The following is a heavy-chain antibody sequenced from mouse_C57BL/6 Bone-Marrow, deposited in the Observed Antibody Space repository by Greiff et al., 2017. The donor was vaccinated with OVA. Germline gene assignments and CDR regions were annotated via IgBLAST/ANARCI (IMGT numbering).Heavy chain of an antibody. D-gene: IGHD2-3*01. J-gene: IGHJ4*01. CDR3: ARGIYDGSYAMDY. Sequence: VQLQESGADLARPGASVKMSCKASGYTFTSYTMHWVKQRPGQGLEWIGYINPSSGYTKYNQKFKDKATLTADKSSSTAYMQLSSLTSEDSAVYYCARGIYDGSYAMDYWGQGTSVTVSS. CDR2: INPSSGYT. V-gene: IGHV1-4*01. CDR1: GYTFTSYT.